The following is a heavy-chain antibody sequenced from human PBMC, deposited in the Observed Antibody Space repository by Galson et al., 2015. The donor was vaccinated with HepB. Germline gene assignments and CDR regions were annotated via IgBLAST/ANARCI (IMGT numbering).Heavy chain of an antibody. D-gene: IGHD3-22*01. Sequence: SVKVSCKASGYTFTSYYMHWVRQAPGQGLEWMGIINPSDGITSYAQNFQGRVTMTRDTSMSTVYMELSSLRSEDTAVYYCARAEDFYDNNDYWGQGTLVTVSS. V-gene: IGHV1-46*01. J-gene: IGHJ4*02. CDR1: GYTFTSYY. CDR2: INPSDGIT. CDR3: ARAEDFYDNNDY.